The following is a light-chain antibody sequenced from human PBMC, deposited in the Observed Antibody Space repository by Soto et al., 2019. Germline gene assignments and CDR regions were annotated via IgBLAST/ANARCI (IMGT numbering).Light chain of an antibody. CDR3: HQTYSTQWT. J-gene: IGKJ1*01. V-gene: IGKV1-39*01. CDR1: QSISNH. CDR2: AAS. Sequence: DIQMTQTPSSLSASVEDRVIITCRASQSISNHLNWYQQKPGKAPKLLIFAASSLQSGVPSRFSGSGSGTDFTLTISSLQPEDFATYYCHQTYSTQWTFGQGTKVDI.